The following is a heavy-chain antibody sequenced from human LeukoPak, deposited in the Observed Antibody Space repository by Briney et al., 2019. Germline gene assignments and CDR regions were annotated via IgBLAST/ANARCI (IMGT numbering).Heavy chain of an antibody. V-gene: IGHV3-30*04. CDR1: GFTFSKYA. J-gene: IGHJ4*02. CDR2: SSYDGTIE. CDR3: ATAGGQLIHGFGYFEY. D-gene: IGHD1-1*01. Sequence: PGRSLRLSCAASGFTFSKYAMDWVRQAPGKGLEWVAVSSYDGTIEYYADSVKGRFTISRDNSKNTLYLQMSSLRAEDTAVYYCATAGGQLIHGFGYFEYWGQGTLVTVSS.